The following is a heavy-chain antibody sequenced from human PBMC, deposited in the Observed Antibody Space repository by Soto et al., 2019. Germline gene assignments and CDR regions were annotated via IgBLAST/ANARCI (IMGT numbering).Heavy chain of an antibody. CDR2: MNPGSGDT. CDR3: ARMESFGSLNWLDP. CDR1: GYTFTNND. Sequence: ASVKVSCKASGYTFTNNDVTWVRQATGQGLEWMGWMNPGSGDTGYAQKFQGRVTMTRNISIATAYMELSSLRSEDTAIYYCARMESFGSLNWLDPWGQGTMVTVSS. V-gene: IGHV1-8*01. J-gene: IGHJ5*02. D-gene: IGHD5-18*01.